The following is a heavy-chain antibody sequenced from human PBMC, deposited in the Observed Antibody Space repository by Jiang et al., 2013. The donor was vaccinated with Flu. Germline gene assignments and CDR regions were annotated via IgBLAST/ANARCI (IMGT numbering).Heavy chain of an antibody. Sequence: TVSVDTSKNQFSLKLSSVTAADTAVYYCARHAYYYDSIDYWGQGTLVTVSS. CDR3: ARHAYYYDSIDY. D-gene: IGHD3-22*01. V-gene: IGHV4-59*08. J-gene: IGHJ4*02.